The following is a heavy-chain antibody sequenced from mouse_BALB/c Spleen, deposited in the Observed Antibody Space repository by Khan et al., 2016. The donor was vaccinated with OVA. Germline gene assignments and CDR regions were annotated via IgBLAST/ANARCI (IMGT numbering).Heavy chain of an antibody. D-gene: IGHD1-3*01. V-gene: IGHV5-6*01. Sequence: EVQVVESGGDLVKPGGSLKLSCAASGFTFSSYGMSWVRQTPDKRLEWFAAISSGGSYTYYPDSLKGRFTISRDNAKNTLYLQMSSLKSEDTAMYYCARQPCYNEWSAMDYWGQGTSVTVSS. CDR2: ISSGGSYT. J-gene: IGHJ4*01. CDR1: GFTFSSYG. CDR3: ARQPCYNEWSAMDY.